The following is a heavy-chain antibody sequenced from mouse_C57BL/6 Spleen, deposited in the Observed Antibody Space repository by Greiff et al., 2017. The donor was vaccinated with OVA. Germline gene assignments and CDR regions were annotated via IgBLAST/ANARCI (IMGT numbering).Heavy chain of an antibody. D-gene: IGHD1-1*01. CDR3: TRFRVATDD. J-gene: IGHJ2*01. V-gene: IGHV1-55*01. CDR1: GYTFTSYW. Sequence: QVQLQQPGAELVKPGASVKMSCKASGYTFTSYWITWVKQRPGQGLEWIGDIYPGSGSTNYNEKFKSKATLTVDTSSSTAYMQLSSLTAEDAAVYYCTRFRVATDDWGPGTTLTVSS. CDR2: IYPGSGST.